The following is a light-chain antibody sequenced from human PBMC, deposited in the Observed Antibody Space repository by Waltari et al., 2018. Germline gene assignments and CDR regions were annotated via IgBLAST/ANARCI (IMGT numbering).Light chain of an antibody. CDR1: SGHSSYA. CDR2: VNSDGSH. CDR3: QAWGTGTKRE. V-gene: IGLV4-69*01. Sequence: QVVLTQSPSASASLGASVKPTCTLSSGHSSYAIACHPQQPEKGPRYLMKVNSDGSHSRGDGIPDRFSGSSSGAERYLTISRLQSEDEADYYCQAWGTGTKREFGGGTKLTVL. J-gene: IGLJ2*01.